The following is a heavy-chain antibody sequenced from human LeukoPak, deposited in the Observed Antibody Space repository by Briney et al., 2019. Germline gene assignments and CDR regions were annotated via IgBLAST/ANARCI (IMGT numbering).Heavy chain of an antibody. D-gene: IGHD1-26*01. CDR1: GFTVSSNY. CDR3: AREGDEDDDAFDI. CDR2: IYSGGST. J-gene: IGHJ3*02. Sequence: PGGSLRLSCAASGFTVSSNYMSWVRQAPGKGLEWVSVIYSGGSTYYADSVKGRFTISRDISKNTLYLQMNSLRAEDTAVYYCAREGDEDDDAFDIWGQGTMVTVSS. V-gene: IGHV3-53*01.